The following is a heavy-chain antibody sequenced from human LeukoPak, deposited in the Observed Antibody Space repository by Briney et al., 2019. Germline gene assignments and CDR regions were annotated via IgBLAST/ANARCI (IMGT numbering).Heavy chain of an antibody. CDR3: ARDHDSSGYYSSIWYFDL. CDR2: IYYSGSA. V-gene: IGHV4-59*01. D-gene: IGHD3-22*01. CDR1: GGSISSYY. J-gene: IGHJ2*01. Sequence: RPSETLSLTCTVSGGSISSYYWSWIRQPPGKGLEWIGYIYYSGSANYNPSLKSRVTISVDTSKNQFSLKLSSVTAADTAVYYCARDHDSSGYYSSIWYFDLWGRGTLVTVSS.